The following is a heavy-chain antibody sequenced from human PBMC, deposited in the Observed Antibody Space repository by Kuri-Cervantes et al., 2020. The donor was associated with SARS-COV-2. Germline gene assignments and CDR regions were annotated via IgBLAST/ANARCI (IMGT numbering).Heavy chain of an antibody. CDR2: INHSGST. J-gene: IGHJ6*02. CDR1: GGSFSGYY. CDR3: ARGVGAAVAGTLITNYYYYGMDV. D-gene: IGHD6-19*01. V-gene: IGHV4-34*01. Sequence: SETLSLTCAVYGGSFSGYYWSWIRQPPGKGLEWIGEINHSGSTNYNPYLKSRVTISVDTSKNQFSLNLSPVTAADTAVYYCARGVGAAVAGTLITNYYYYGMDVWGQGTTVTVSS.